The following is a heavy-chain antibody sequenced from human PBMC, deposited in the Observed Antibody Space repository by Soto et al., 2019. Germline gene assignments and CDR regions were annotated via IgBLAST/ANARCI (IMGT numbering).Heavy chain of an antibody. CDR1: GYSFTSYW. CDR3: ARLVGSTSPKATDYGMDV. D-gene: IGHD2-2*01. Sequence: ESLKISCKGSGYSFTSYWIGLVRQMPGKGLEWMGIIYPGDSDTRYSPSFQGQVTISADKSISTAYLQWSSLKASDTAMYYCARLVGSTSPKATDYGMDVWGQGTTVTVSS. CDR2: IYPGDSDT. J-gene: IGHJ6*02. V-gene: IGHV5-51*01.